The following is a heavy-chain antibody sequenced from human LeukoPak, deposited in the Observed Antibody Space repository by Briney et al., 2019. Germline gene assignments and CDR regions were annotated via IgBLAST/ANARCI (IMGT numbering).Heavy chain of an antibody. CDR3: ASGYSSGWNHFDY. CDR1: GGSISSSSDY. CDR2: IYYSGST. V-gene: IGHV4-39*01. D-gene: IGHD6-19*01. Sequence: SETLSLTCTVSGGSISSSSDYWGWIRQPPGKGLEWIGTIYYSGSTYYNPSLKSRVTISVDASKNQFSLKLSSVTAADTAVYYCASGYSSGWNHFDYWGQGTLVTVSS. J-gene: IGHJ4*02.